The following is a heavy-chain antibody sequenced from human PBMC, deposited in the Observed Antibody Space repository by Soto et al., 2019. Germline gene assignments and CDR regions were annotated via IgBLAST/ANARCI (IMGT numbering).Heavy chain of an antibody. CDR3: AKDRGRGSYPGGDFDH. J-gene: IGHJ4*02. Sequence: QMQLVESGGGVVQPGRSLRLSCGASGFSFRSFGMHWVRQSPAKGLEWLAIISFDGSNQYYADSVKGQFIISRDNSKNTVYLEMNNLRPEDTAGYYWAKDRGRGSYPGGDFDHWGLGTRVTVSS. V-gene: IGHV3-30*18. D-gene: IGHD1-26*01. CDR2: ISFDGSNQ. CDR1: GFSFRSFG.